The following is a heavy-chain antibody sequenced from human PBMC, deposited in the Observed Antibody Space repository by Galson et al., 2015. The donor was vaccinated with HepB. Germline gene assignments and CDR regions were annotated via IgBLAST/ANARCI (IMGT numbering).Heavy chain of an antibody. D-gene: IGHD2-2*01. CDR2: ISDDGRNK. V-gene: IGHV3-30*04. CDR3: ARGACSSANCFSMDV. Sequence: SLRLSCAASGFTFSTFSRYAVHWVRQAPGKGLEWVAVISDDGRNKYNADSVTGRFTISRDNSKNTVHLQMNSLRVEDTAVYYCARGACSSANCFSMDVWGQGTTVTVSS. J-gene: IGHJ6*02. CDR1: GFTFSTFSRYA.